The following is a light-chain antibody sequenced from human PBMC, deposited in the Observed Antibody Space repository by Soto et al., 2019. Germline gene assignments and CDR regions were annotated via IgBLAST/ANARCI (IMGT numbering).Light chain of an antibody. J-gene: IGLJ3*02. V-gene: IGLV1-44*01. CDR2: SGH. Sequence: QSVLTQPPSVSGTPGQSVTISCSGSSSNIGGQTVSWYQQLPGTAPNLLIYSGHQRPSGVPDRFSASKSGSSASLAIGGLQSEDEGDYYCAAWDESLNGQVFGGGTKLTVL. CDR3: AAWDESLNGQV. CDR1: SSNIGGQT.